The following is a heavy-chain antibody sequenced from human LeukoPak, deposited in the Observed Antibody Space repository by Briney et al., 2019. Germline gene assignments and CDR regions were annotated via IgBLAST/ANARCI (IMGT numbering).Heavy chain of an antibody. CDR2: IYSDGRT. J-gene: IGHJ4*02. CDR3: ARRAGAYSHPYDY. D-gene: IGHD4/OR15-4a*01. V-gene: IGHV3-66*04. CDR1: GFNVSSNY. Sequence: GGSLRLSCVASGFNVSSNYMSWVRQAPGKGLEWVSVIYSDGRTNYADSVKGRFTISRDNSKNTLYLQMNSLRAEDTAVYYCARRAGAYSHPYDYWGQGTLVTVSS.